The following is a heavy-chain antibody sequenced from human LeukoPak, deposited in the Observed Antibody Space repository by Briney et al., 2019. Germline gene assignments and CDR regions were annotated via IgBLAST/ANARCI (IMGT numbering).Heavy chain of an antibody. CDR1: GFTFSLYW. CDR2: IKQDGSEK. Sequence: GGSLRLSCAASGFTFSLYWMNWVRRAPGKGLEWVANIKQDGSEKNYVDSVKGRFTISRDNAKNSLYLQMNNLRVEDTAMYYCAGGTGFIIKDWGQGTMVTVSS. CDR3: AGGTGFIIKD. D-gene: IGHD3-9*01. J-gene: IGHJ4*02. V-gene: IGHV3-7*03.